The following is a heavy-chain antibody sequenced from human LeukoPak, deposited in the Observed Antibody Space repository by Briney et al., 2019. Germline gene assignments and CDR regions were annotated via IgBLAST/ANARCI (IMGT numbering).Heavy chain of an antibody. Sequence: SETLSLTCTVSGGSISSGGYYWSWIRQHPGKGLEWIGYIYYSGSTYYNPSLKSRVTISVDRSKNQFSLKLSSVTAADTAVYYCAREVGDYALDCWGQGTLVTVSS. D-gene: IGHD4-17*01. CDR3: AREVGDYALDC. CDR1: GGSISSGGYY. J-gene: IGHJ4*02. CDR2: IYYSGST. V-gene: IGHV4-31*03.